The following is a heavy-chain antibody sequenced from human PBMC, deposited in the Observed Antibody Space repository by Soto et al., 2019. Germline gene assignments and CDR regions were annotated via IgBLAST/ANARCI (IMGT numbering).Heavy chain of an antibody. CDR2: IYHSGDT. V-gene: IGHV4-4*02. Sequence: QVQLQEPGPRLVKPSGTLSLTCTVSGGSISSNNWWTWVRQPPGKGLEWIGEIYHSGDTNYKPSLETRVSISVDKSKNQISLRLNSVTAADTAVYYCARETYSNYGGWIDFWGQGALVTVSS. CDR3: ARETYSNYGGWIDF. CDR1: GGSISSNNW. D-gene: IGHD4-4*01. J-gene: IGHJ4*02.